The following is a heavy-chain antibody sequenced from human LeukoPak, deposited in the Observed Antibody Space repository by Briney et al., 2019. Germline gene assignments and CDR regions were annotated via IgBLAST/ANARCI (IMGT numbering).Heavy chain of an antibody. V-gene: IGHV1-46*01. CDR2: INPSGGST. CDR3: ARDCWEHIVVVTTNYYYYGMDV. CDR1: GYTFTSYY. J-gene: IGHJ6*02. D-gene: IGHD2-21*02. Sequence: ASVKVSCKASGYTFTSYYMHWVRQAPGQGLEWMGIINPSGGSTSYAQKFQGRVTMTRDTSTSTAYMELSSLRSEDTAVYYCARDCWEHIVVVTTNYYYYGMDVWGQGTTVTVSS.